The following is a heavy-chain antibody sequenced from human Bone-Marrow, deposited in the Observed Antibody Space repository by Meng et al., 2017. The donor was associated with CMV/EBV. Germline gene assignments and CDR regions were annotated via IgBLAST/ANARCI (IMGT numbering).Heavy chain of an antibody. D-gene: IGHD2-2*01. Sequence: ESLKISCTVSGGSISSSSYYWGWIRQPPGKGLEWIGSIYYSGSTYYNPSLKSRVTISVDTSKNQFSLKLSSVTAADTAVYYCARDPSCSSTSCWYYYYYYGMDVWGQGNTVNGAS. J-gene: IGHJ6*02. CDR3: ARDPSCSSTSCWYYYYYYGMDV. CDR2: IYYSGST. CDR1: GGSISSSSYY. V-gene: IGHV4-39*07.